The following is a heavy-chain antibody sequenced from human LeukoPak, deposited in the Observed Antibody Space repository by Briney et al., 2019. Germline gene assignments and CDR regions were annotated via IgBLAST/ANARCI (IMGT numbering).Heavy chain of an antibody. Sequence: SGTLSLTCAVSGGSISSSNWWSWVRPPPGKGLEWIGEIYHSGSTNYNPSLMSRVTISVDKSKNQFSLKLSSVTAADTAVYYCARDSGWPPDAFDIWGQGTMVTVSS. CDR1: GGSISSSNW. CDR3: ARDSGWPPDAFDI. J-gene: IGHJ3*02. V-gene: IGHV4-4*02. CDR2: IYHSGST. D-gene: IGHD5-24*01.